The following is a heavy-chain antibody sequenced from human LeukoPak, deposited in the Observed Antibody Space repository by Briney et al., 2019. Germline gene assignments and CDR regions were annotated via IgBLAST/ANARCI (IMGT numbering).Heavy chain of an antibody. V-gene: IGHV3-48*03. CDR3: ARDLVTRYNWFDP. D-gene: IGHD3-9*01. CDR1: GFTFSNYE. Sequence: PGGSLRLSCAASGFTFSNYEMNWVRQAPGKGLEWVSYISSSGSTIYYADSVKGRFTISRDNAKNSLYLQMDSLRAEDTAAYYCARDLVTRYNWFDPWGQGTLVTVSS. J-gene: IGHJ5*02. CDR2: ISSSGSTI.